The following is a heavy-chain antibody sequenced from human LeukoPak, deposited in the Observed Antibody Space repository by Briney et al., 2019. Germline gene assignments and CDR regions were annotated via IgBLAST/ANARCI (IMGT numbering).Heavy chain of an antibody. CDR2: VNPNSGNT. CDR3: ARGTSYYASGSYPDFDY. V-gene: IGHV1-8*03. D-gene: IGHD3-10*01. CDR1: GYTFTGYY. Sequence: ASVKVSCKASGYTFTGYYIHWVRQAPGQGLEWMTWVNPNSGNTNYAQKFQGRVTVTRNTFISTAYMELGSLGFEDTAVYYCARGTSYYASGSYPDFDYWGQETLVTVSS. J-gene: IGHJ4*02.